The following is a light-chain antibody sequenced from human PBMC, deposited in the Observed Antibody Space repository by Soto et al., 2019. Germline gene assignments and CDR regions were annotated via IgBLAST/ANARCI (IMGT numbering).Light chain of an antibody. J-gene: IGKJ5*01. CDR2: GAS. V-gene: IGKV3-20*01. Sequence: EIVLTQSPGALSLSPGERATLSCRASQSVSSTRLAWYQQKPGQAPRLLIYGASTRAAGIADRFSGSGSGTDFTLTISRLEPEDFAVYFCQQHGDWVNFGQGTRLQIK. CDR3: QQHGDWVN. CDR1: QSVSSTR.